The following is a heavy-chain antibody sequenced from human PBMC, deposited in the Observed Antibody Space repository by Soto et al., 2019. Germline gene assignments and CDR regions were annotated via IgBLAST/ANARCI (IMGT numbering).Heavy chain of an antibody. CDR1: GGSISSGGYS. V-gene: IGHV4-30-2*03. J-gene: IGHJ4*02. CDR2: IYYSGST. CDR3: ARPSGSYLYYFDY. D-gene: IGHD1-26*01. Sequence: SETLSLTCAVSGGSISSGGYSWSWIRQPPGKGLEWIGSIYYSGSTYYNPSLKSRVTISVDTSKNQFSLKLSSVTAADTAVYYCARPSGSYLYYFDYWGQGTLVTVSS.